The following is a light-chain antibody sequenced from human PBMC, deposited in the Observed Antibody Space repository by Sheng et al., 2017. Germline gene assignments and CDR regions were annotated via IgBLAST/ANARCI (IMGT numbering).Light chain of an antibody. Sequence: DIQMTQSPSSLSASVGDRVIITCRASQSISNYLNWYQQKPGKAPKXLISATSSLQSGVPSRFSGSGSETDFTLTISSLQPEDFATYYCQQDYSTPPTFGGGTKVEIK. V-gene: IGKV1-39*01. J-gene: IGKJ4*01. CDR2: ATS. CDR1: QSISNY. CDR3: QQDYSTPPT.